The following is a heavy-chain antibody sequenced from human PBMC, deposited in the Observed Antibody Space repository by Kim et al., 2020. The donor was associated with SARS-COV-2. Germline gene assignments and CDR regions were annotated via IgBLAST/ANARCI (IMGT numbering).Heavy chain of an antibody. V-gene: IGHV1-18*04. D-gene: IGHD2-15*01. CDR2: ISAYNGNT. Sequence: ASVKVSCKASGYTFTSYGISWVRQAPGQGLEWMGWISAYNGNTNYAQKLQGRVTMTTDTSTSTAYMELRSLRSDDTAVYYCARVLGGSGGSASNGVDVWGQGATVTVSS. CDR3: ARVLGGSGGSASNGVDV. J-gene: IGHJ6*02. CDR1: GYTFTSYG.